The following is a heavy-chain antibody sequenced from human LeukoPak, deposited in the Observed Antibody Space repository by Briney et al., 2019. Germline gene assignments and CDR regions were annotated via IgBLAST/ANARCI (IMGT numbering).Heavy chain of an antibody. CDR2: IYPCDSDT. D-gene: IGHD2-15*01. CDR3: ARTDTVVDAFDI. CDR1: GYSFTSYC. J-gene: IGHJ3*02. V-gene: IGHV5-51*04. Sequence: GEAPKISSRGSGYSFTSYCIGWGRQRPGKGLGWMGIIYPCDSDTRYSPPSQGQCTISAEHPITTPSLLWQRPKAADTALYYCARTDTVVDAFDIWGQGTMVTVSS.